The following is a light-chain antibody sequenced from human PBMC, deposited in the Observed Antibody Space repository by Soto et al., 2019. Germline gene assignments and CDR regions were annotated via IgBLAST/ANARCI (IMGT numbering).Light chain of an antibody. V-gene: IGLV2-14*03. CDR2: DVS. Sequence: QSVLTQPASVSGSPGQSITISCTGTSSDVGRYNYVSWYQHYTGKAPKLLIYDVSNRSSGASNRFSGSKSGNTASLTISGLQAEDEADYYCNSYSTGSTYVFGSGTKVTVL. CDR3: NSYSTGSTYV. CDR1: SSDVGRYNY. J-gene: IGLJ1*01.